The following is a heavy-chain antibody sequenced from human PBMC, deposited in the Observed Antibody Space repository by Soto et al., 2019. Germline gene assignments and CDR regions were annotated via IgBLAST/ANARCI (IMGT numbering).Heavy chain of an antibody. J-gene: IGHJ2*01. Sequence: QVQVVESGGGVVQPGRSLRLSCAASGFTFSSYGMHWVRQAPGKGLEWVAVISYDGSNKYYADSVKGRFTISRDNSKNTLYLQMNSLRAEDTAVYYCAKDSTVVVTAIGSWYFDLWGRGTLVTVSS. CDR1: GFTFSSYG. D-gene: IGHD2-21*02. CDR2: ISYDGSNK. V-gene: IGHV3-30*18. CDR3: AKDSTVVVTAIGSWYFDL.